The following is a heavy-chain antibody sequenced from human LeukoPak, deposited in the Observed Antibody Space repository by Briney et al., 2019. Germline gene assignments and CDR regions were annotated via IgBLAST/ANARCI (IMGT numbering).Heavy chain of an antibody. CDR1: GGSISSGGYY. V-gene: IGHV4-31*03. Sequence: SETLSLTCTVSGGSISSGGYYWSWIRQHPGKGLEWIGYIYYSGSTYYNPSLKSRVTISVDTSKNQFSLKLSSVTAADTAVYYCARANPGVVPAAMVWGWFDPWGQGTLVTVSS. CDR2: IYYSGST. J-gene: IGHJ5*02. D-gene: IGHD2-2*01. CDR3: ARANPGVVPAAMVWGWFDP.